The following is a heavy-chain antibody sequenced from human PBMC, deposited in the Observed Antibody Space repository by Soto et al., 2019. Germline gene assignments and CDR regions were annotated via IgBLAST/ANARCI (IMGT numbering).Heavy chain of an antibody. CDR1: GYAFTTSA. Sequence: QVHLVQSGAEVQKPGASVRISCQAYGYAFTTSAIHWVRQAPGQSLEWMGWINPATGDTKYSQNVRGRVTFALDTSATTAYMDLRSLASHDTAVYYCARAAGRSKLLPYYFDPWGQGTLVTVSS. D-gene: IGHD3-10*01. CDR2: INPATGDT. J-gene: IGHJ5*02. CDR3: ARAAGRSKLLPYYFDP. V-gene: IGHV1-3*01.